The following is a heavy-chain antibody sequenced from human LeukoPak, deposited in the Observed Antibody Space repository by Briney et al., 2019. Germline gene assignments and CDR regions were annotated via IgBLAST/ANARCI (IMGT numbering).Heavy chain of an antibody. CDR1: GFTFSSYS. Sequence: GGSRRLSCAASGFTFSSYSMNWVRQAPGKGLEWVSSISSSSSYIYYADSGKGRFTISRDNAKNSLYLQMNSLRAEDTAVYYCARDPRSSGWYDYWGQGTLVTVSS. CDR2: ISSSSSYI. D-gene: IGHD6-19*01. V-gene: IGHV3-21*01. CDR3: ARDPRSSGWYDY. J-gene: IGHJ4*02.